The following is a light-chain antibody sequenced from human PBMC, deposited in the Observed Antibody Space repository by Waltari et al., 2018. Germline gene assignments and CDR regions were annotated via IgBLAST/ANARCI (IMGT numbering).Light chain of an antibody. CDR2: DKN. CDR1: GLRSYY. J-gene: IGLJ2*01. CDR3: HSRDASGVGGS. V-gene: IGLV3-19*01. Sequence: SSELTQDPAVSVAMGQTVTITCQGNGLRSYYASWYQQRPGQAPILIMYDKNNRPSGVPGRFSGSNSDNTASLTITGAQAEDEASYYWHSRDASGVGGSFGGGTKLTVL.